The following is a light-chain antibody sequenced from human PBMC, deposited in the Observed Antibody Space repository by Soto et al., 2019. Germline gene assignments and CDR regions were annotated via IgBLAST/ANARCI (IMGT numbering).Light chain of an antibody. CDR3: QSYDSRLSAYV. Sequence: QSVLAQPPSVSGAPGQRVTISCTGSSSNIRAGYDVHWYLQVPGTAPKLLVYTNNNRPSGVPDRFSGSKSDTSASLAITGLQAEDEADYYCQSYDSRLSAYVFGTGTKVTVL. V-gene: IGLV1-40*01. CDR2: TNN. J-gene: IGLJ1*01. CDR1: SSNIRAGYD.